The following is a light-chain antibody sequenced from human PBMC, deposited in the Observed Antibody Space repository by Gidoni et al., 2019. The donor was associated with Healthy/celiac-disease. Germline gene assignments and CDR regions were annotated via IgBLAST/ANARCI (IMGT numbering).Light chain of an antibody. V-gene: IGKV1-9*01. Sequence: DIQLTQSPSFLSASVRDRVTITCRASQGISSYLAWYQQNPGKAPKLLIYAASTLQSGVPSRFSGSGSGTEFTLTISSLQPEDFATYYCQQLNSYPYTFGQGTKLEIK. CDR3: QQLNSYPYT. CDR2: AAS. CDR1: QGISSY. J-gene: IGKJ2*01.